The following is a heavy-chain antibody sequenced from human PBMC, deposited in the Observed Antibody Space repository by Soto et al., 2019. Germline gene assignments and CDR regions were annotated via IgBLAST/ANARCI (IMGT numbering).Heavy chain of an antibody. CDR2: ISYDGSNK. Sequence: QVQLVESGGGVVQPGRSLRLSCAASGFTFSSYAMHWVRQAPGKGLEWVAVISYDGSNKYYADSVKGRFTISRDNSKNTLYLQMNSLRAEDTAVYYCARDGGIVVVSNWFDPWGQGTLVTVSS. V-gene: IGHV3-30-3*01. CDR1: GFTFSSYA. D-gene: IGHD2-21*01. J-gene: IGHJ5*02. CDR3: ARDGGIVVVSNWFDP.